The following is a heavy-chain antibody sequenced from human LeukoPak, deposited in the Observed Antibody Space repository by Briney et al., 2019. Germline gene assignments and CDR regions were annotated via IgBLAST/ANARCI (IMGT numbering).Heavy chain of an antibody. CDR3: ARALYSSSSGRWFDP. CDR1: GGSISSGGYY. D-gene: IGHD6-6*01. V-gene: IGHV4-31*03. J-gene: IGHJ5*02. CDR2: IYYSGST. Sequence: SETLSLACTVSGGSISSGGYYWSWIRQHPGKGLEWIGYIYYSGSTHYNPSLKSRVTISVDTSRNQFSLQLSTVTAADTAVYYCARALYSSSSGRWFDPWGQGTLVTVSS.